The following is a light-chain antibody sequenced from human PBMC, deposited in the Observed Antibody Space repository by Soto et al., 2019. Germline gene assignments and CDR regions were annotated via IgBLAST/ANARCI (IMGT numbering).Light chain of an antibody. Sequence: QSALTQPPSVSGSPGQSVTISCTGTSSDVGSYNRVFWYRQPPGTAPKLMIYEVSNRPSGVPDRFSGSKSGNTASLTISGLQAEDEADYYCSLYTSSNTFVFGGGTKLPVL. J-gene: IGLJ2*01. V-gene: IGLV2-18*01. CDR3: SLYTSSNTFV. CDR2: EVS. CDR1: SSDVGSYNR.